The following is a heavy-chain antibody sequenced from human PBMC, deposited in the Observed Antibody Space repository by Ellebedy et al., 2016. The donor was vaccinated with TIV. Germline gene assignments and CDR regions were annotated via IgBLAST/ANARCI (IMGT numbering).Heavy chain of an antibody. J-gene: IGHJ4*02. D-gene: IGHD2-8*01. CDR2: LNSDGSST. Sequence: GESLKISCAASGFTFSNYWMHWVRQAPGKGLVWVSRLNSDGSSTTYADSVKVRFTISRDNAKNTLYLQMNSLRAEDTAVYYCARNRYCTSGDCYALGYWGQGTLVTVSS. V-gene: IGHV3-74*01. CDR3: ARNRYCTSGDCYALGY. CDR1: GFTFSNYW.